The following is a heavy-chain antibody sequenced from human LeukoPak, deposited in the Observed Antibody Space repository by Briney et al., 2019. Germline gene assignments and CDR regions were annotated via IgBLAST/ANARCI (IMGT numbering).Heavy chain of an antibody. J-gene: IGHJ6*03. Sequence: SETLSLTCTVSGDSISSGDYYWSWIRQPAGKGLEWIGRISSSGSTNYNPSLKSRVTISVDTSKNQFSLKLSSVTAADTAVYYCARGSGSYRGYYYYYYYMDVWGKGTTVTISS. CDR1: GDSISSGDYY. CDR3: ARGSGSYRGYYYYYYYMDV. V-gene: IGHV4-61*02. CDR2: ISSSGST. D-gene: IGHD3-10*01.